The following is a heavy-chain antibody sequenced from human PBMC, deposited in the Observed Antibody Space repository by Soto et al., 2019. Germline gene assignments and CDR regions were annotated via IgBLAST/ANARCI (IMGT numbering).Heavy chain of an antibody. CDR2: IDYIGNT. CDR1: DGSIGSDY. CDR3: ARMFDNCVNGIWFDP. J-gene: IGHJ5*02. V-gene: IGHV4-59*01. Sequence: SETLSLTCTVSDGSIGSDYWSWIRQPPGKGLEWLGNIDYIGNTNYNPSLKSRVTMSIDTSKNRFSLKLASVTTADTAVYYCARMFDNCVNGIWFDPCCQGTLVTVS. D-gene: IGHD1-20*01.